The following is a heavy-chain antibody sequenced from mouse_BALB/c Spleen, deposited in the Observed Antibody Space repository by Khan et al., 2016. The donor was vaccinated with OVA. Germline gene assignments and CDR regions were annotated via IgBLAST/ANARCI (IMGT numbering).Heavy chain of an antibody. CDR1: GYTFTSYY. J-gene: IGHJ3*01. V-gene: IGHV1S81*02. CDR3: ARSGYGNPFAY. Sequence: QVQLQQPGAELVKPGASVKISCKASGYTFTSYYMYWVKQRPGQGLEWIGGINPNNGDTHFNEKFKNKATLTVDKSSSTAYMQLSSLTSEDSAVDYCARSGYGNPFAYWGQGTLVTVSA. D-gene: IGHD2-1*01. CDR2: INPNNGDT.